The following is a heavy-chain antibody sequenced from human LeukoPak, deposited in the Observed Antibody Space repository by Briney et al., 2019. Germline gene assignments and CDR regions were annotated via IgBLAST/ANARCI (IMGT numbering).Heavy chain of an antibody. Sequence: NPSETLSLTCTASGVSISGGSFYWGWIRQPPGKGLERIGIIHYSGATYSNPSLKSRVTISIDTSKNQLSLKLNSVTAADTAVYYCARRQVTSGTKYFDFWGQGTLVTVSS. CDR2: IHYSGAT. J-gene: IGHJ4*02. CDR1: GVSISGGSFY. V-gene: IGHV4-39*01. CDR3: ARRQVTSGTKYFDF. D-gene: IGHD3-10*01.